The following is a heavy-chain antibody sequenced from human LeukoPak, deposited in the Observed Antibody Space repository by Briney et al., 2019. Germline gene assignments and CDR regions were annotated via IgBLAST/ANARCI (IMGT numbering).Heavy chain of an antibody. CDR1: GGSFSGYY. V-gene: IGHV4-34*01. CDR2: INHSGST. CDR3: ARGEDIVVVPAANYFDY. J-gene: IGHJ4*02. D-gene: IGHD2-2*01. Sequence: SETLSLTCAVYGGSFSGYYWSWIRQPPGKGLEWIGEINHSGSTNYNPSLKSRVTTSVDTSKNQFSLKLSSVTAADTAVYYCARGEDIVVVPAANYFDYWGQGTLVTVSS.